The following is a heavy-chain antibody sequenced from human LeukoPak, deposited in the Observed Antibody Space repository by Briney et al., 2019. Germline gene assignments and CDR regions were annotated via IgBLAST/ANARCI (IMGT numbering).Heavy chain of an antibody. CDR2: IKPVGTDQ. J-gene: IGHJ4*02. CDR1: RFTFDIYW. Sequence: GSLRLSCAASRFTFDIYWMTWVRQAPGKGLEWVANIKPVGTDQNYVDSLKGRFTISRDNAKNSLSLQMNSLRPDDTAVYFCARMWRGFAYSAQGSYFDYWGQGSLVTVSS. CDR3: ARMWRGFAYSAQGSYFDY. V-gene: IGHV3-7*01. D-gene: IGHD5-12*01.